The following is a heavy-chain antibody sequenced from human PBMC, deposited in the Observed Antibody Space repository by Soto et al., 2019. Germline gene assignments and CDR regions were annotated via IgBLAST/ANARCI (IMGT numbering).Heavy chain of an antibody. CDR2: IWYDGSNK. V-gene: IGHV3-33*01. CDR3: ARDLGEHCTNGVCYGPFDY. D-gene: IGHD2-8*01. Sequence: GGVLRLSCAASGFTFSSYGMHWVRQAPGKGLEWVAVIWYDGSNKYYADSVKGRFTISRDNSKNTLYLQMNSLRAEDTAVYYCARDLGEHCTNGVCYGPFDYWGQGALVTVSS. CDR1: GFTFSSYG. J-gene: IGHJ4*02.